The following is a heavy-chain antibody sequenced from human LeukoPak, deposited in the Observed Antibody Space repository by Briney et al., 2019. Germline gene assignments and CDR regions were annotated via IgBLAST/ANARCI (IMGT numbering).Heavy chain of an antibody. CDR1: GFTFSSYW. V-gene: IGHV3-7*03. CDR3: ARGGVAIPGPRVDY. J-gene: IGHJ4*02. CDR2: IKQDGSEK. Sequence: GGSLRLSCAASGFTFSSYWMSWVRQAPGKGLEWVANIKQDGSEKYYVDSVKGRFTISRDNAKNSLYLQMNSLRAEDTAVYYCARGGVAIPGPRVDYGGQRPRDPASS. D-gene: IGHD2-8*02.